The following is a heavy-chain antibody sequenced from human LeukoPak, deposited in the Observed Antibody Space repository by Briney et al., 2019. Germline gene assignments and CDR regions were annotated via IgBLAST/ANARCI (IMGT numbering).Heavy chain of an antibody. D-gene: IGHD1-26*01. CDR3: ARDMSGSSSLGSNIDY. CDR1: GSSISSGSYY. Sequence: SQTLSLTCTVSGSSISSGSYYWSWLRQPAGRGLEWIGRIYISGSTNYNPSLKNRVTISVDTPKNQFSLKLNSVTAADTAVYYCARDMSGSSSLGSNIDYWGQGTLVTVSS. J-gene: IGHJ4*02. V-gene: IGHV4-61*02. CDR2: IYISGST.